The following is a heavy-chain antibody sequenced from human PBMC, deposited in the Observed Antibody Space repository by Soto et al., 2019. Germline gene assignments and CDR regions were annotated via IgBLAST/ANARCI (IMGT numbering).Heavy chain of an antibody. CDR1: GGSISSGGYY. CDR3: ARLAGKPLPYNWFDP. D-gene: IGHD6-19*01. Sequence: PSETLSLTCTVSGGSISSGGYYWSWIRQHPGKGLEWIGYIYYSGSTYYNPSLKSRVTISVDTSKNQFSLKLSSVTAADTAVYYCARLAGKPLPYNWFDPWGQGTLVTVSS. J-gene: IGHJ5*02. V-gene: IGHV4-31*03. CDR2: IYYSGST.